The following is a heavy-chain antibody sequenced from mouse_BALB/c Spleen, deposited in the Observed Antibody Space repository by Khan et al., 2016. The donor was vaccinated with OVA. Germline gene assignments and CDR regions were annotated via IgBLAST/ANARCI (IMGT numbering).Heavy chain of an antibody. D-gene: IGHD2-10*01. J-gene: IGHJ4*01. V-gene: IGHV2-6-1*01. Sequence: QVQLKQSGPGLVAPSQSLSITCTISGFSLTNYGVHWVRQPPGKGLELLVVIWSDGSTTYTSALKSRLTISKDNSKSQVFLKMNSLQTDDTAMYFCARQPYYHYNIMDYWGQGTSVTVSS. CDR2: IWSDGST. CDR3: ARQPYYHYNIMDY. CDR1: GFSLTNYG.